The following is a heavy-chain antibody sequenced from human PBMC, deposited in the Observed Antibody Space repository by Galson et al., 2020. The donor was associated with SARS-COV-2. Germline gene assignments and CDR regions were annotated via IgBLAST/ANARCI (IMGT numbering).Heavy chain of an antibody. CDR3: ATTTGSDNDYFMDV. CDR2: INAADGGST. J-gene: IGHJ6*03. Sequence: SETLSLTCSVSGGSINNYYWSWIRQPAGKGLEWIGRINAADGGSTQYSPSLKSRVTMSIDTSKKYFSLRLNSVTAADTAIYFCATTTGSDNDYFMDVWGKGTTVTVSS. V-gene: IGHV4-4*07. CDR1: GGSINNYY. D-gene: IGHD1-26*01.